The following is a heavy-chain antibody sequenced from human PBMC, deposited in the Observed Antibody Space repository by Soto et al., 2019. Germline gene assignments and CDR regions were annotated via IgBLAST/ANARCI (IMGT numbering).Heavy chain of an antibody. V-gene: IGHV4-59*04. J-gene: IGHJ5*02. Sequence: LSLTCTVSGGSINHYYWTWILQPPGKGLEWIGSIYHTGNAYYNPSLKSRVTIFVDTSKNQFSLKLTSVTAADTALYYCARDYFDSSDYTTNWFDPWGQGTLVTAPQ. D-gene: IGHD3-22*01. CDR2: IYHTGNA. CDR1: GGSINHYY. CDR3: ARDYFDSSDYTTNWFDP.